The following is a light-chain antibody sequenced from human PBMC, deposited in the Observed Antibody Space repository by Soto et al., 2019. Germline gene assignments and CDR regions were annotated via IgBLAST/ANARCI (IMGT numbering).Light chain of an antibody. CDR1: NIGSKS. J-gene: IGLJ2*01. CDR3: QVSASSSDHVV. Sequence: SYELTQPPSVSVAPGKTAKITCGGNNIGSKSVHWYQQKPGQAPVLVIYYDSARPSGIPERFSGSNSGNTATLSIGRVEAGDEADYYCQVSASSSDHVVFGGGTKLTVL. CDR2: YDS. V-gene: IGLV3-21*04.